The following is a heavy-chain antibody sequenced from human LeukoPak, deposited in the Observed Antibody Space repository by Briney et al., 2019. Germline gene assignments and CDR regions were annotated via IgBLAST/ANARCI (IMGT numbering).Heavy chain of an antibody. CDR2: IYYSGST. V-gene: IGHV4-59*01. D-gene: IGHD4-17*01. J-gene: IGHJ2*01. CDR3: AAHYGDFGRPYWYFDL. CDR1: GGSISSYY. Sequence: SETLSLTCTVSGGSISSYYWSWIRQPPGKGLEWIGYIYYSGSTNYNPSLKSRVTISVDTSKNQFSLKLSSVTAADTAVYYCAAHYGDFGRPYWYFDLWGRGTLVTVSS.